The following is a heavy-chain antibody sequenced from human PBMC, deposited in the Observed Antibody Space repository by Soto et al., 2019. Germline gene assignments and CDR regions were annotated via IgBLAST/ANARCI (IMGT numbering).Heavy chain of an antibody. CDR1: GFTFSSYS. CDR2: ISSSSSTI. Sequence: GGSLRLSCAASGFTFSSYSMNWVRQAPGKGLEWVSYISSSSSTIYYADSVKGRFTISRDNAKNSLYLQMNSLRAEDTAVYYCAREWFGEPDSPYYGMDVWGQGTTVTVSS. D-gene: IGHD3-10*01. V-gene: IGHV3-48*01. CDR3: AREWFGEPDSPYYGMDV. J-gene: IGHJ6*02.